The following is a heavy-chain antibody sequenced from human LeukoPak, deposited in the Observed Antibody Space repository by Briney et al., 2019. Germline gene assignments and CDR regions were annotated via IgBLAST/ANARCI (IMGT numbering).Heavy chain of an antibody. Sequence: SETLSLTCAVYGGSFSGYYWSWIRQPPGKGLEWIGEINHSGSTNYNPSLKSRVTISVDTSKNQFSLKLSSVTAADTAVYYCARVVNSSSCFDYWGQGTLVTVSS. V-gene: IGHV4-34*01. CDR2: INHSGST. CDR3: ARVVNSSSCFDY. CDR1: GGSFSGYY. J-gene: IGHJ4*02. D-gene: IGHD6-13*01.